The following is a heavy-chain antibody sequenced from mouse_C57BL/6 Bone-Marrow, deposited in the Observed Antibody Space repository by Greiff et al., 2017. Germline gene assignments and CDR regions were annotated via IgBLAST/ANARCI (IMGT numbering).Heavy chain of an antibody. D-gene: IGHD1-1*01. Sequence: VQLQQSGAELVRPGASVKLSCTASGFNIKDDYMHWVKQRPEQGLEWIGWIVPENGDTEYASKFQGKAPITADTSSNTAYLQLSSLTSEDTAVYYCTTFITTVVAWYFDVWGTGTTVTVSS. CDR1: GFNIKDDY. CDR3: TTFITTVVAWYFDV. V-gene: IGHV14-4*01. CDR2: IVPENGDT. J-gene: IGHJ1*03.